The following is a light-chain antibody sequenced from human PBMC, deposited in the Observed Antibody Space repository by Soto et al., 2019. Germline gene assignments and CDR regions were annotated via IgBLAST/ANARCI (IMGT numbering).Light chain of an antibody. CDR1: TSSIGSNA. V-gene: IGLV1-44*01. Sequence: QSVLTRSPSASGTPGQRITIYCSGSTSSIGSNAVNWYQQFPGTAPTFLIYNDDQRPSGVPDRFSGSKSGTSASLAISGLHSEDEADYYCATWDDSLNAFVFGTGTKVTVL. J-gene: IGLJ1*01. CDR3: ATWDDSLNAFV. CDR2: NDD.